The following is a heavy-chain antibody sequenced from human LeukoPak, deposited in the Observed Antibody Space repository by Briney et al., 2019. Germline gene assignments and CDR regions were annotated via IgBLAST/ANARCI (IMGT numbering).Heavy chain of an antibody. J-gene: IGHJ3*02. V-gene: IGHV3-53*01. CDR2: IYSGGST. CDR3: ASESQQLVTGDAFDI. CDR1: GFTFSSYA. D-gene: IGHD6-13*01. Sequence: GGSLRLSCAASGFTFSSYAMSWVRQAPGKGLEWVSVIYSGGSTYYADSVKGRFTISRDNSKNTLYLQMNSLRAEDTAVYYCASESQQLVTGDAFDIWGQGTMVTVSS.